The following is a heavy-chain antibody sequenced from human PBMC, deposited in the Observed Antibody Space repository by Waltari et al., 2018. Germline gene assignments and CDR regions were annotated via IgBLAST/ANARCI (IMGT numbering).Heavy chain of an antibody. Sequence: QVQLQQWGAGLLKPSETLSLTCAVYGGSFSGYSWSWIRQPPGKGLEWIGEINHSGSTNYNPSLKRRVTISVDTAKNQFSLKLSSVTAADTAVYYWARPKIKGAHDAFDIWGQGTMVTVSS. CDR1: GGSFSGYS. J-gene: IGHJ3*02. CDR2: INHSGST. V-gene: IGHV4-34*01. D-gene: IGHD3-16*01. CDR3: ARPKIKGAHDAFDI.